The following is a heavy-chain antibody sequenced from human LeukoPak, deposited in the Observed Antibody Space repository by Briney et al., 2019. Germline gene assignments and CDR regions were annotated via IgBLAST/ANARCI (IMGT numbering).Heavy chain of an antibody. V-gene: IGHV2-5*01. CDR3: AHRRREGMITTGFDY. CDR1: GLSLSTGGVG. J-gene: IGHJ4*02. CDR2: IYWNDDK. D-gene: IGHD4-11*01. Sequence: SGPTLVTPTQTLTLTCTFSGLSLSTGGVGVRCIRQPPGKALEWLALIYWNDDKPYSPSLKTRLTITKDPSKNHVALTTTNMEPVNTATYYCAHRRREGMITTGFDYWGQGILVTVSS.